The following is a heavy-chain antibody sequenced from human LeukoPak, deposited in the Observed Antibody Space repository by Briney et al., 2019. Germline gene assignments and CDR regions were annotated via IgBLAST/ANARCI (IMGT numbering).Heavy chain of an antibody. CDR3: ARDDGVTMVLNWFDP. J-gene: IGHJ5*02. Sequence: PSETLSLTCTVSGGSISSYYWSWIRQPPGKGLEWIGYIYYSGSTNYNPSLKSRVTISVDTSKNQFSLKLKSVTAADTAVYYCARDDGVTMVLNWFDPWGQGSLVTVSS. CDR2: IYYSGST. V-gene: IGHV4-59*12. D-gene: IGHD3-10*01. CDR1: GGSISSYY.